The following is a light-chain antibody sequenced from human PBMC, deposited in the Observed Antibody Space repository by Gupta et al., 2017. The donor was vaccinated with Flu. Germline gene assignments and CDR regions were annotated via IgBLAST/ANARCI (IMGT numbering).Light chain of an antibody. Sequence: NDIAAYNRVSWYQQAPGTAPKLMIYEVTNRPSGVPDRFSGSKSGNTASLTISGLQAEDEGDYYCTSYTSANTLVFGGGTNLTL. J-gene: IGLJ2*01. CDR3: TSYTSANTLV. CDR1: NDIAAYNR. CDR2: EVT. V-gene: IGLV2-18*02.